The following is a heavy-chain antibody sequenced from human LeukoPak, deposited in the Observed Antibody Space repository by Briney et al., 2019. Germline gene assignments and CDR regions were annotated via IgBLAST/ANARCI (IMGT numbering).Heavy chain of an antibody. CDR2: IYSGGST. V-gene: IGHV3-66*01. D-gene: IGHD4-17*01. CDR3: ARLYGPDAFDI. CDR1: GFTVSSNY. J-gene: IGHJ3*02. Sequence: TGGSLRLSCAASGFTVSSNYMSWVRQAPGKELEWVSVIYSGGSTSYADSVKGRFTISRDSSKNTLFLQMNSLRAEDTAVYYCARLYGPDAFDIWGQGTMVTVSS.